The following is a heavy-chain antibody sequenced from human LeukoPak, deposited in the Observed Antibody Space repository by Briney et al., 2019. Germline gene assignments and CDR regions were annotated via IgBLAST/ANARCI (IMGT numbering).Heavy chain of an antibody. Sequence: GASVKVSCKATGGTFSSYAISWVRQAPGQGLEWMGRIIPILGIANYAQKSQGRVTITADKSTSTAYMELSSLRSEDTAVYYCASASVGATAPFDYWGQGTLVTVSS. CDR1: GGTFSSYA. CDR2: IIPILGIA. V-gene: IGHV1-69*04. J-gene: IGHJ4*02. D-gene: IGHD1-26*01. CDR3: ASASVGATAPFDY.